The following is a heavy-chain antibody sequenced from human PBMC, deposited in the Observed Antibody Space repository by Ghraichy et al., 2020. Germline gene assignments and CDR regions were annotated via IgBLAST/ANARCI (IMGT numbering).Heavy chain of an antibody. D-gene: IGHD2-15*01. CDR2: ISHSGNT. Sequence: SETLSLTCAVYGGSLTDNYWTWIRQFPGKGLEWIGEISHSGNTDYNPSLKSRVTISMDTSKNQFSLTLTSGSAADTAMYYCARTVATEDIWGQGTLVTVSS. CDR1: GGSLTDNY. CDR3: ARTVATEDI. V-gene: IGHV4-34*01. J-gene: IGHJ4*02.